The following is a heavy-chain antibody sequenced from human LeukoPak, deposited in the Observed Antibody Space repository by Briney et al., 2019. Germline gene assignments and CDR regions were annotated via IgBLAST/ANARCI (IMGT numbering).Heavy chain of an antibody. CDR3: AGGRSGTYYDY. CDR1: GFTFSSYW. J-gene: IGHJ4*02. CDR2: INSDGSST. D-gene: IGHD1-26*01. Sequence: GGSLRLSCAASGFTFSSYWMPWVRQAPGKGLVWVSRINSDGSSTSYADSVKGRFTISRDNAKNTLYLQMNSLRADDTAVYYCAGGRSGTYYDYWGQGTLVTVSS. V-gene: IGHV3-74*01.